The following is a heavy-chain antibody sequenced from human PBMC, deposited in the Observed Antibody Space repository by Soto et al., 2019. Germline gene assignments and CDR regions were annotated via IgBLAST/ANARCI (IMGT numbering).Heavy chain of an antibody. CDR3: ARERAVGIAVALNWFDP. V-gene: IGHV3-48*02. J-gene: IGHJ5*02. CDR1: GFTFSSYS. Sequence: EVQLVESGGGLVQPGGSLRLSCAASGFTFSSYSMNWVRQAPGKGLEWVSYISSSSSTIYYADSVKGRFTISRDNAKNSLYLQMNSLRDEDTAGYYCARERAVGIAVALNWFDPCGQGTLVTVSS. CDR2: ISSSSSTI. D-gene: IGHD6-19*01.